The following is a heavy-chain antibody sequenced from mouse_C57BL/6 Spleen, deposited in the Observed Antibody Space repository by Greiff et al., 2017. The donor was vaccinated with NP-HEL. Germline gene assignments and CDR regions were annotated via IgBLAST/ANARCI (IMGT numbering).Heavy chain of an antibody. CDR3: ARDYYGSSYDFDY. D-gene: IGHD1-1*01. CDR1: GYAFSSSW. J-gene: IGHJ2*01. CDR2: IYPGDGDT. Sequence: VQGVESGPELVKPGASVKISCKASGYAFSSSWMNWVKQRPGKGLEWIGRIYPGDGDTNYNGKFKGKATLTADKSSSTAYMQLSSLTSEDSAVYFCARDYYGSSYDFDYWGQGTTLTVSS. V-gene: IGHV1-82*01.